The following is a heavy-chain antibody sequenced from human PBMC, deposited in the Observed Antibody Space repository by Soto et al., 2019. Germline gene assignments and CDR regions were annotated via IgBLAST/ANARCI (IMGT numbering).Heavy chain of an antibody. CDR1: GYTFTSHD. CDR3: ARWDYGDYARFDY. D-gene: IGHD4-17*01. Sequence: QGQLVQSGAAVKKSGASVKVSCKASGYTFTSHDINWVRQATGQGLEWMGWINPNSGNTGYAQKIQGRVTMPRNTSISTAYMELSSLRSEDTAVYYCARWDYGDYARFDYLGQGTLVTVSS. V-gene: IGHV1-8*01. CDR2: INPNSGNT. J-gene: IGHJ4*02.